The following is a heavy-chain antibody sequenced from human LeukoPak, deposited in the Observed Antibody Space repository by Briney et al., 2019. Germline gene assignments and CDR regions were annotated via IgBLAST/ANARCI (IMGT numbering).Heavy chain of an antibody. J-gene: IGHJ4*02. V-gene: IGHV1-2*02. CDR2: INPNSGGT. Sequence: ASVKVSCKASGYTFTDYYIHWVRQAPGQGLEWMGWINPNSGGTNYAQKFQGRVTMTRDTSISTAYMELSRLRSDDTAVYYCARGRPGGGDCYYDYWGQGTLVTVSS. CDR1: GYTFTDYY. CDR3: ARGRPGGGDCYYDY. D-gene: IGHD2-21*02.